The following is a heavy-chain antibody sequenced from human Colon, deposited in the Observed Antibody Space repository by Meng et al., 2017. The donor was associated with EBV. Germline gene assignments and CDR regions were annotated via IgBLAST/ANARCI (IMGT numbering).Heavy chain of an antibody. J-gene: IGHJ4*02. Sequence: QVQLQGSGPGWVKPSGTLSLTCGVSGVSISSNIRWTWVRQPPGKGLEWIGDIDDSGSTNYNPSLNSRISISLDKSKNHFSLKVNSVTAADTAVYYCARGKQDAWELLAYWGQGALVTVSS. CDR3: ARGKQDAWELLAY. V-gene: IGHV4-4*02. CDR2: IDDSGST. CDR1: GVSISSNIR. D-gene: IGHD1-26*01.